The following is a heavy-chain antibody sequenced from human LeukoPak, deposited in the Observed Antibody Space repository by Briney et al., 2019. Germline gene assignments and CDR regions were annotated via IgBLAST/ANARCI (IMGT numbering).Heavy chain of an antibody. J-gene: IGHJ5*02. V-gene: IGHV4-4*07. CDR2: IYTSGST. CDR1: GGSISSYY. CDR3: AREWYCSSTSCAGGLDP. Sequence: SETLSLTCTASGGSISSYYWSWIRQPAGKGLEWIGRIYTSGSTNYNPSLKSRVTMSVDTSKNQFSLKLSSVTAADTAVYYCAREWYCSSTSCAGGLDPWGQGTLVTVSS. D-gene: IGHD2-2*01.